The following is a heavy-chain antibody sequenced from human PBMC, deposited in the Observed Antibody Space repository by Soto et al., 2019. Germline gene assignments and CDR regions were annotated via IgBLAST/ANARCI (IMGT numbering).Heavy chain of an antibody. CDR2: IWNDGSNK. D-gene: IGHD2-21*02. J-gene: IGHJ4*02. V-gene: IGHV3-33*01. CDR1: GFGFSIYG. CDR3: ARAEYCGGDCYPDPFDY. Sequence: PGGSLRLSCAASGFGFSIYGMHWVRQAPGKGLEWVAVIWNDGSNKYYADSVKGRFTISRDNSKNTLYLQMNSLRAEDTAVYYCARAEYCGGDCYPDPFDYWGQGTLVTVSS.